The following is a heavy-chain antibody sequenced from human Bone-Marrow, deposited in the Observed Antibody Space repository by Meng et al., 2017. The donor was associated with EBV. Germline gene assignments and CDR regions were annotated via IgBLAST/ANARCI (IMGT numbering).Heavy chain of an antibody. Sequence: VQVVGSGGCLVKPGWPLRLFCAASGFTFSNAWMSWVRQAPGKGLEWVSFIYSGSTYYADSVKGRFTISRDNSKNTVTLQMNSLRAEDTAVYFCARGKGYSPGAYWGQGTLVTVSS. CDR3: ARGKGYSPGAY. V-gene: IGHV3-66*01. CDR1: GFTFSNAW. D-gene: IGHD5-18*01. J-gene: IGHJ4*02. CDR2: IYSGST.